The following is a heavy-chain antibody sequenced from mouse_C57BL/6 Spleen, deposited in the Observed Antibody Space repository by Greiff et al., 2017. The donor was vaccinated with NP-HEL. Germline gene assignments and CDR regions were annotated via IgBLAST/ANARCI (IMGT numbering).Heavy chain of an antibody. CDR2: INPNNGGT. V-gene: IGHV1-18*01. J-gene: IGHJ4*01. CDR3: ATYYYGTGYAMDY. Sequence: EVQLQQSGPELVKPGASVKIPCKASGYTFTDYTMDWVKQSHGKSLEWIGDINPNNGGTIYNQKFKGKATLTVDKSSSTAYMELRSLTSEDTAVYYCATYYYGTGYAMDYWGQGTSVTVSS. CDR1: GYTFTDYT. D-gene: IGHD1-1*01.